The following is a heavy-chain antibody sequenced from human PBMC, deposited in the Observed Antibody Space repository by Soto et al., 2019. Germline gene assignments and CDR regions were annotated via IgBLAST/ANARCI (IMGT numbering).Heavy chain of an antibody. J-gene: IGHJ4*02. D-gene: IGHD1-26*01. V-gene: IGHV3-7*01. CDR2: IKQDGSEK. CDR3: ERDLFVRVGATYY. CDR1: GFTFSSYW. Sequence: GGSLRLSCAASGFTFSSYWMSWVRQAPGKGLEWVANIKQDGSEKYYVDSVKGRFTISRDNAKNSLYLQMNSLRAEDTAVYYCERDLFVRVGATYYWGQGTLVTVSS.